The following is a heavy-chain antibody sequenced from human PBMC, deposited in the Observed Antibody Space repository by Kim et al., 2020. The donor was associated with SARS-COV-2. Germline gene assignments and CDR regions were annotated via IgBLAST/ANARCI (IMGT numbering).Heavy chain of an antibody. J-gene: IGHJ5*02. CDR1: GGSISSSSYY. V-gene: IGHV4-39*07. CDR2: IYYSGST. Sequence: SETLSLTCTVSGGSISSSSYYWGWIRQPPGKGLEWIGSIYYSGSTYYNPSLKSRVTISVDTSKNQFSLKLSSVTAADTAVYYCARASYSSSWYHYWFDPWGQGTLVTVSS. D-gene: IGHD6-13*01. CDR3: ARASYSSSWYHYWFDP.